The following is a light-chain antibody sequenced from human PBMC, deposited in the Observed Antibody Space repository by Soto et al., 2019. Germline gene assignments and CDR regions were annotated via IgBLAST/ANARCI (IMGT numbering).Light chain of an antibody. J-gene: IGKJ1*01. CDR3: QQYNLYSWT. V-gene: IGKV1-5*03. CDR2: KAS. Sequence: DIQMTQSPSTLSASVGDRVTITCRASQSISVWLAWYQQKPGKAPNLLIYKASTLQSGVPSRFSGSRSGTEFTLTISSLQPDDFATYYCQQYNLYSWTFGQGTKVEI. CDR1: QSISVW.